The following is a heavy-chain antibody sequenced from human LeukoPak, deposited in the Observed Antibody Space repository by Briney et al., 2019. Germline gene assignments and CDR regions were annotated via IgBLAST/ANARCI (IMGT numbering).Heavy chain of an antibody. D-gene: IGHD6-13*01. J-gene: IGHJ4*02. Sequence: PGGSLRLSCAASGFTFSTYEMDWVRQAPGKELEWVSYISSRGSSIYYADSVKGRFTISRDNAKNSLYLQMSSLRVEDTAVYYCARGAAGGDLDYWGQGTRVTVSS. CDR1: GFTFSTYE. V-gene: IGHV3-48*03. CDR3: ARGAAGGDLDY. CDR2: ISSRGSSI.